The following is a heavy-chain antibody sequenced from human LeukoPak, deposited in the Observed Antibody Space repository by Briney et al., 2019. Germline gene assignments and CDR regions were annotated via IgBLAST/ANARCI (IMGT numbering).Heavy chain of an antibody. D-gene: IGHD4-17*01. Sequence: PSETLSLTCTVSGGSISSYYWSWIRQPPGKGLEWIGYIYYSGSTNYNPSLKSRVTISVDTSKNQFSLKLSSVTAADTAVYYCARFYGDYVSYFDYWSQGTLVTVSS. V-gene: IGHV4-59*01. CDR1: GGSISSYY. CDR2: IYYSGST. J-gene: IGHJ4*02. CDR3: ARFYGDYVSYFDY.